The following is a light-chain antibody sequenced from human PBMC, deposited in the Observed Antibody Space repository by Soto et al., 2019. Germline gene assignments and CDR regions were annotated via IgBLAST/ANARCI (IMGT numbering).Light chain of an antibody. CDR3: CSYGGSYTWV. CDR1: SGDVGGYNF. J-gene: IGLJ3*02. Sequence: QSALTQPRSVSGSPGQSVTISCTGASGDVGGYNFVSWYQQHPGKAPTLMIFDVSQRPSGVPDRFSGSKSGNTASLTISGLQAEDEADYYCCSYGGSYTWVFGGATKLTVL. V-gene: IGLV2-11*01. CDR2: DVS.